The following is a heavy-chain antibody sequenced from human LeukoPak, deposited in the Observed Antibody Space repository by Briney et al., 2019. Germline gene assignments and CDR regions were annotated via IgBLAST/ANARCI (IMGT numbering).Heavy chain of an antibody. V-gene: IGHV3-33*03. Sequence: GGSLRLSCAASGFTLNSYGMHWVRQAPGKGLEWVAVIWYDGSYTYYADSVKGRFIITRDNSKNTLYLQMNSLKTEDTAVYYCTTDESITMIVVDMYYFDYWGQGTLVTVSS. J-gene: IGHJ4*02. CDR3: TTDESITMIVVDMYYFDY. CDR1: GFTLNSYG. CDR2: IWYDGSYT. D-gene: IGHD3-22*01.